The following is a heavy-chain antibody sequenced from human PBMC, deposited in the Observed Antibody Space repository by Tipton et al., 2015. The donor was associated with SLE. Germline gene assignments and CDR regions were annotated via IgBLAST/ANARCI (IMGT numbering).Heavy chain of an antibody. CDR1: GGPISSGGYY. CDR2: IYYSGST. Sequence: LRLSCTVSGGPISSGGYYWSWIRQHPGKGLEWIGDIYYSGSTYYNPSLKSRVTISIDTSKNQFSLKLSSVTAADTAVYYCARGTGDADYWGQGTLVTVSS. J-gene: IGHJ4*02. D-gene: IGHD7-27*01. V-gene: IGHV4-31*03. CDR3: ARGTGDADY.